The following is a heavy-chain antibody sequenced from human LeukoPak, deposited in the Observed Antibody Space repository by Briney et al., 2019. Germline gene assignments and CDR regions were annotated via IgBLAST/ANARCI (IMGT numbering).Heavy chain of an antibody. CDR2: TSGSSAST. CDR1: GFTFSSYA. Sequence: GASLRLSCAASGFTFSSYAMNWVRQAPGKGLEWVSGTSGSSASTYYADSVKGRFTISRDNSKNTPFLQMNSLRAEDTAVYYCAKAYYDFWSGYFDYWGQGTLVTVSS. CDR3: AKAYYDFWSGYFDY. V-gene: IGHV3-23*01. D-gene: IGHD3-3*01. J-gene: IGHJ4*02.